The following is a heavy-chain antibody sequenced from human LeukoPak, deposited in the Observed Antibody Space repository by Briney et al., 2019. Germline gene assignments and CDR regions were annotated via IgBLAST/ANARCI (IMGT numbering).Heavy chain of an antibody. V-gene: IGHV4-34*01. J-gene: IGHJ5*02. Sequence: SETLSLTCTVSGASISSYYWSWIRQPPGKGLEWMGEINHSGRTNYNPSLQSRVTISADTSKTQFSLNLRSVIAADTAVYSCTRGLRLGYCSGGSCYYWFDPWGQGTRVTVSS. CDR2: INHSGRT. D-gene: IGHD2-15*01. CDR3: TRGLRLGYCSGGSCYYWFDP. CDR1: GASISSYY.